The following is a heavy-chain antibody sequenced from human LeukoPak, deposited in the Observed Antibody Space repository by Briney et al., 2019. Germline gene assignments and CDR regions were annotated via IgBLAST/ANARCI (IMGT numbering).Heavy chain of an antibody. Sequence: GGSLRLSCAASGFTFSSYGMHWVRQAPGKGLEWVAFIRYDGSNKYYADSVKGRFTISRDNSKNTLYLQMNSLRAEDTAVYYCAKESYSYGNHYYYMDVWGKGTTVTVSS. CDR2: IRYDGSNK. V-gene: IGHV3-30*02. D-gene: IGHD5-18*01. CDR3: AKESYSYGNHYYYMDV. J-gene: IGHJ6*03. CDR1: GFTFSSYG.